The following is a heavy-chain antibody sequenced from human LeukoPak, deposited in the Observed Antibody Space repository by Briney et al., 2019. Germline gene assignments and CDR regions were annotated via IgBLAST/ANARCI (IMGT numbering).Heavy chain of an antibody. CDR1: GYTFTSYG. J-gene: IGHJ6*03. Sequence: ASVKVSCKASGYTFTSYGISWVRQAPGQGLEWMGWISAYNGNTNYAQKLQGRVTMTTDTSTSTAYMELRSLRSDDTAVYYCAREAQLVQTGYYYYMDVWGKGTTVTVSS. V-gene: IGHV1-18*01. D-gene: IGHD6-13*01. CDR2: ISAYNGNT. CDR3: AREAQLVQTGYYYYMDV.